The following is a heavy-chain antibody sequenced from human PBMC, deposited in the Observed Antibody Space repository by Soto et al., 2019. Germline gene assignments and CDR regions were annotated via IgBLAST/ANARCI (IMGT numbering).Heavy chain of an antibody. V-gene: IGHV4-59*01. CDR1: GGSISSYF. CDR2: MYFNDST. J-gene: IGHJ3*02. Sequence: SETLSLTCTVSGGSISSYFLNWIRQAPGKGLEWVGYMYFNDSTNYNPSLKSRVTLSLDTSTSLFSLKLNSVTAADTAVYYCARDHKEAFDIWGQGTLVTVSS. CDR3: ARDHKEAFDI.